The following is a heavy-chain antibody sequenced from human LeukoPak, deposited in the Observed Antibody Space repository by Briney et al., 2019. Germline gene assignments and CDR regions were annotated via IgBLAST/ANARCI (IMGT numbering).Heavy chain of an antibody. CDR1: GGFISSSSYY. CDR3: ARDPDGYKFFDY. Sequence: SETLSLTCTVSGGFISSSSYYWGWIRQPPGKGLEWIGSIYYSGSTYYNPSLKSRVTISVDTSKNQFSLKLSSVTAADTAVYYCARDPDGYKFFDYWGRGSPVTVSS. J-gene: IGHJ4*02. V-gene: IGHV4-39*02. CDR2: IYYSGST. D-gene: IGHD5-24*01.